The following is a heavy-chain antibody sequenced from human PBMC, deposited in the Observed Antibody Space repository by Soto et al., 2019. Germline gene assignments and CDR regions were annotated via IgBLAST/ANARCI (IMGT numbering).Heavy chain of an antibody. V-gene: IGHV3-48*02. CDR2: ISSSSTI. CDR1: GFTFSSYS. J-gene: IGHJ3*02. Sequence: GGSLRLSCAASGFTFSSYSMNWVRQAPGKGLEWVSYISSSSTIYYADSVKGRFTISRDNAKNSLYLQMNSLRDEDTAVYYCARGMEMGAFDIWGQGTMVTVSS. CDR3: ARGMEMGAFDI. D-gene: IGHD2-8*01.